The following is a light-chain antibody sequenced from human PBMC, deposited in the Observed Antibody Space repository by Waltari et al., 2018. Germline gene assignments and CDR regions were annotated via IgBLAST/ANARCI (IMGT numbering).Light chain of an antibody. J-gene: IGKJ5*01. Sequence: EIVLTQSPATLSFSPGEWATLPCRASQSIRTSLAWYQQKSGQPPRLLIYDASNRATDTPPRFSGSGSGTDFTLTISSLEPEDFAIYYCQQRSNSPPITFGQGTRLEI. V-gene: IGKV3-11*01. CDR2: DAS. CDR3: QQRSNSPPIT. CDR1: QSIRTS.